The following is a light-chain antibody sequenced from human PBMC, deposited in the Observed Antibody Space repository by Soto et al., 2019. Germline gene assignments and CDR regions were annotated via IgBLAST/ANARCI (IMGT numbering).Light chain of an antibody. V-gene: IGKV3-20*01. CDR2: GAS. CDR3: QQYGSSPRIT. J-gene: IGKJ5*01. CDR1: QSVSSSY. Sequence: EIVLTQSPGTLSLSPGERATLSCRASQSVSSSYLAWYQQKPGQAPRLLIYGASSRATGIPDRFSASGSGTDFPFTISRLEPEDFAVYYCQQYGSSPRITFGQGTRLEIK.